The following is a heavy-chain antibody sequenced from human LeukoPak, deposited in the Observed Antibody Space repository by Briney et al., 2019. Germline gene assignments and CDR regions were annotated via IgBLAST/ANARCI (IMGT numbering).Heavy chain of an antibody. CDR3: ARDGPLITMVKSDAFDI. D-gene: IGHD3-10*01. CDR1: GFTFTSSA. CDR2: IVVGSGNT. J-gene: IGHJ3*02. Sequence: GASVKVSCKASGFTFTSSAVQWVRQACGQRLEWIGWIVVGSGNTNYAQKFQERVTMTTDTSTSTAYMELRSLRSDDTAVYYCARDGPLITMVKSDAFDIWGQGTMVTVSS. V-gene: IGHV1-58*01.